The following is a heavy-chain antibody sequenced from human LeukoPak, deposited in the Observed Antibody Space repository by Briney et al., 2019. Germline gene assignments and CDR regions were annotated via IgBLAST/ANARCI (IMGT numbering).Heavy chain of an antibody. CDR3: ARPYASGSYWNWFDT. V-gene: IGHV3-7*03. D-gene: IGHD3-10*01. CDR2: INQGGNDR. CDR1: GFTFSSHW. Sequence: GGSLRLSCAASGFTFSSHWMSWVRQAPGKGLEWVANINQGGNDRNYVDSVKGRFTISRDNSKNTVYLQMNSLRADDTAVYYCARPYASGSYWNWFDTWGQGTLVTVSS. J-gene: IGHJ5*02.